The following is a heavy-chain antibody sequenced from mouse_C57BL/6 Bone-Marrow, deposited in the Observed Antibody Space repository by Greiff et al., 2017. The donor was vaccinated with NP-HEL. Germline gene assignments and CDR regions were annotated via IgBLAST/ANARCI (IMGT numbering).Heavy chain of an antibody. CDR2: ISDGGSYT. V-gene: IGHV5-4*01. J-gene: IGHJ4*01. CDR1: GFTFSSYA. CDR3: AREWEELGYYYAMDY. D-gene: IGHD4-1*01. Sequence: EVKLMESGGGLVKPGGSLKLSCAASGFTFSSYAMSWVRQTPEKRLEWVATISDGGSYTYYPVNVKGRFTISRDNAKNNLYLQMSHLKSEDTAMYYCAREWEELGYYYAMDYWGQGTSVTVSS.